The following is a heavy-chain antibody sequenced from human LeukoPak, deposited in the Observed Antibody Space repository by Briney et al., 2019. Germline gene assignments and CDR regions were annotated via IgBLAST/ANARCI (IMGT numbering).Heavy chain of an antibody. CDR1: GGSFSGYY. D-gene: IGHD2-2*01. J-gene: IGHJ3*02. CDR2: IYTSGST. Sequence: SETLSLTCAVYGGSFSGYYWSWIRQPAGKGLEWIGRIYTSGSTNYNPSLKSRVTMSVDKSKNQISLNLASLTAADTALYYCAGRGSSSGTFDIWGPGTFVTVSS. V-gene: IGHV4-59*10. CDR3: AGRGSSSGTFDI.